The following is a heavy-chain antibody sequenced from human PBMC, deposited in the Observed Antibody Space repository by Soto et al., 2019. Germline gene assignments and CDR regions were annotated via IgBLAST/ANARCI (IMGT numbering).Heavy chain of an antibody. V-gene: IGHV4-39*01. J-gene: IGHJ4*02. CDR3: ARHATRSYVH. CDR2: VYYSGST. D-gene: IGHD3-10*02. Sequence: SETLSLTCTVPGGSVSSSSYYWGWVRQPPGKGLEWIGSVYYSGSTYYNPSLESRVTISVDKSKNQFSLKLMSLSAADTAVYYCARHATRSYVHWGQGTLVTVSS. CDR1: GGSVSSSSYY.